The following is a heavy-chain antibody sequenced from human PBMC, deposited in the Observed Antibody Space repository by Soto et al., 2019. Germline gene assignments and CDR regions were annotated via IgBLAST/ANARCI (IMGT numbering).Heavy chain of an antibody. Sequence: GASVKVSCKASGYTFTSYGISWVRQAPGQGLEWMGWISAYNGNTNYAQKLQGRVTMTTDTSTSTAYMELRSLRSDDTAVYYCARDRLVVVVPAAAYLNWFDPWGQGTLVTVSS. D-gene: IGHD2-2*01. CDR3: ARDRLVVVVPAAAYLNWFDP. J-gene: IGHJ5*02. V-gene: IGHV1-18*01. CDR1: GYTFTSYG. CDR2: ISAYNGNT.